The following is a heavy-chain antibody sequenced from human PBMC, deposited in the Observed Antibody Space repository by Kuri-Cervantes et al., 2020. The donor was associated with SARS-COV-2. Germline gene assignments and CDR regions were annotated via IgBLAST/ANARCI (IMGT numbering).Heavy chain of an antibody. CDR3: ARLRGAVAEGFGY. D-gene: IGHD6-19*01. V-gene: IGHV1-69*05. CDR2: IIPIFGTA. J-gene: IGHJ4*02. CDR1: GGTFSSYA. Sequence: SVKVSCKASGGTFSSYAISWVRQAPGQGLEWMGGIIPIFGTANYAQKFQGRVTITTDESTSTAYMELSSLRSEDTAVYYCARLRGAVAEGFGYWGQGTLVTVSS.